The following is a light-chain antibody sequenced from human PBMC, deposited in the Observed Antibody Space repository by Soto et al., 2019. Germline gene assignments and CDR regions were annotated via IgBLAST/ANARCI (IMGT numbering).Light chain of an antibody. V-gene: IGLV2-14*01. J-gene: IGLJ1*01. Sequence: QSVLTQPASVSGSPGQSITLSCTGTSSDVGNYDFVSWYQQHPGKAPKLIIYEVTNRPSGVSSRFSGSKSGNTASLTISGLRSEDEAAYYCISYTTSTTLFYVFGTGTQLTVL. CDR1: SSDVGNYDF. CDR3: ISYTTSTTLFYV. CDR2: EVT.